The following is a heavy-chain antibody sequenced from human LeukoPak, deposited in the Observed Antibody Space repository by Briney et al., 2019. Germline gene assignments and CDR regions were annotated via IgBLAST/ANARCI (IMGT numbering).Heavy chain of an antibody. CDR3: ARDRSGSHRFDY. J-gene: IGHJ4*02. D-gene: IGHD1-26*01. CDR1: GGSFSGYY. CDR2: INHSGST. Sequence: SETLSLTCAVYGGSFSGYYWSWIRQPPGKGLEWIGEINHSGSTNYNPSLKSRVTISVDTSKNQFSLKLSSVTAADTAVYYCARDRSGSHRFDYWGQGTLVTVSS. V-gene: IGHV4-34*01.